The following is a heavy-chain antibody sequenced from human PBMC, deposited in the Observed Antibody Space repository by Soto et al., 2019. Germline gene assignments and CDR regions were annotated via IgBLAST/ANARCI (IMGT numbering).Heavy chain of an antibody. CDR1: GGSFSGYY. D-gene: IGHD4-17*01. Sequence: SETLSLTCAVYGGSFSGYYWSWIRQPPGKGLERIGEINHSGRTNYNPSQKSRDTISVDTSKNQLSQKLSTVTAADTVVYYCARGPFQTTVTTNYWGQGTLVTVPQ. CDR2: INHSGRT. J-gene: IGHJ4*02. CDR3: ARGPFQTTVTTNY. V-gene: IGHV4-34*01.